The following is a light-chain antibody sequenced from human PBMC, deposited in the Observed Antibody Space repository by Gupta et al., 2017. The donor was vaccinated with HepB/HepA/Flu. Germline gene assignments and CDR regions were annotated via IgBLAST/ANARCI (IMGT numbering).Light chain of an antibody. CDR3: QKDNSAPFT. V-gene: IGKV1-27*01. Sequence: DIQMTQSPSSLSASVGDRVTITCRASQAISTYLAWFQQKPGKVPKLLIYYASNLQSGVPSRFSGSESGTEFTLTISSLQPEDVATYYCQKDNSAPFTFGHGTKVDIK. CDR1: QAISTY. CDR2: YAS. J-gene: IGKJ3*01.